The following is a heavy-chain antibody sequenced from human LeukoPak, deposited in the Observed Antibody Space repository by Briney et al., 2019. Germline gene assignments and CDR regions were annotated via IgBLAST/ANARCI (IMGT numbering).Heavy chain of an antibody. J-gene: IGHJ3*02. V-gene: IGHV4-59*08. CDR3: ARGPYSYDSSGAFDI. D-gene: IGHD3-22*01. CDR2: IYYSGST. CDR1: GGSISTYY. Sequence: SETLSLTCSVSGGSISTYYWSWIRQPPGKGLEWIGYIYYSGSTNYKPSLKSRVTISVDTSKNQFSLKLSSVTAADTAVYFCARGPYSYDSSGAFDIWGQGTMVTVSS.